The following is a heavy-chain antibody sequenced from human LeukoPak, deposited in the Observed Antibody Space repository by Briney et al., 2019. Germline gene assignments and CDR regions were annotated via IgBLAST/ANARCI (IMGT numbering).Heavy chain of an antibody. CDR1: GYTFTGYY. V-gene: IGHV1-2*02. J-gene: IGHJ6*02. CDR3: ARVRSSWYDYYYYGMDV. CDR2: INPNSGGT. D-gene: IGHD6-13*01. Sequence: GASVKVSCKASGYTFTGYYMHWVRQAPGQGLEWMGWINPNSGGTNYAQKFQGRVTMTRDTSISTAYMELSRLRSDDTAVYHCARVRSSWYDYYYYGMDVWGQGTTVTVSS.